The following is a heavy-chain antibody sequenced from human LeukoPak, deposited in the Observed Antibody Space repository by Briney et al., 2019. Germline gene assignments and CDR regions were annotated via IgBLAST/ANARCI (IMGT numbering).Heavy chain of an antibody. V-gene: IGHV4-34*01. CDR3: AKGGGILWFGEFPSGMDV. CDR1: GGSFCGYY. J-gene: IGHJ6*04. Sequence: SETLSLTCAVYGGSFCGYYWSWIRQPPGKGLEWIGEINHSGSTNYNPSLKSRVTISVDTSKNQFSLKLSSVTAADTAVYHCAKGGGILWFGEFPSGMDVWGKGTTVTVSS. CDR2: INHSGST. D-gene: IGHD3-10*01.